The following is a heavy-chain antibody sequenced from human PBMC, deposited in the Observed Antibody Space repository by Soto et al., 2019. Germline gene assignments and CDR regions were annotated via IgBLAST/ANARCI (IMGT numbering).Heavy chain of an antibody. Sequence: QTGGSLSLSCAASGFTFSSYGMHWVRQAPGKGLEWVAVISYDGSNKYYADSVKGRFTISRDNSKNTLYLQMNSLRAEDTAVYYCAKETILSIAARRSWFDPWGQGTLVTVSS. CDR2: ISYDGSNK. CDR3: AKETILSIAARRSWFDP. CDR1: GFTFSSYG. V-gene: IGHV3-30*18. D-gene: IGHD6-6*01. J-gene: IGHJ5*02.